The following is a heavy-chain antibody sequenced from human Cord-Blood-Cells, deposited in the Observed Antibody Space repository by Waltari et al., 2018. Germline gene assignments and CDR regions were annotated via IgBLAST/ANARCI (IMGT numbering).Heavy chain of an antibody. CDR3: ARDQNYDILTGYYTFYYYYGMDV. CDR1: GFTCSSYW. J-gene: IGHJ6*02. V-gene: IGHV3-7*01. CDR2: IKQDGRKK. D-gene: IGHD3-9*01. Sequence: EVQLVESGGGLVQPGGSLRLSCAASGFTCSSYWLRCVRQAPGKGPEGVANIKQDGRKKYYVDSVKCRFTISRDNAKNSLYRQRNSLRAEDTAVYYCARDQNYDILTGYYTFYYYYGMDVWGQGTTVTVSS.